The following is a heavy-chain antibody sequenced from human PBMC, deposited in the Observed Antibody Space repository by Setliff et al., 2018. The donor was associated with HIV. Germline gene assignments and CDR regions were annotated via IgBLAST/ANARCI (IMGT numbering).Heavy chain of an antibody. J-gene: IGHJ6*04. D-gene: IGHD3-10*01. CDR1: GYTLTELS. CDR2: FDPEDDET. CDR3: ARVQGINITLARGASAGLDV. Sequence: ASVKVSCKVSGYTLTELSIHWVRQAPGKGLEWMGGFDPEDDETIYAQKFQGRVTMTRNTSISTAYMELSSLRSEDTAVYYCARVQGINITLARGASAGLDVWGKGTTVTVSS. V-gene: IGHV1-24*01.